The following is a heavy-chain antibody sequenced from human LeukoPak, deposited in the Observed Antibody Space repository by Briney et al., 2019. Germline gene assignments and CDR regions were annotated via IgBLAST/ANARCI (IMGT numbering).Heavy chain of an antibody. V-gene: IGHV4-39*07. Sequence: SETLSLTCTVSGGSISSSSYYWGWIRQPPGNGLEWIGSIYYSGSTYYNPSLKSRVTISVHTSKNQFSLKLSSVTAADTAVYYCARDLYGSGSMDVWGKGTTVTVSS. CDR3: ARDLYGSGSMDV. CDR1: GGSISSSSYY. CDR2: IYYSGST. D-gene: IGHD3-10*01. J-gene: IGHJ6*04.